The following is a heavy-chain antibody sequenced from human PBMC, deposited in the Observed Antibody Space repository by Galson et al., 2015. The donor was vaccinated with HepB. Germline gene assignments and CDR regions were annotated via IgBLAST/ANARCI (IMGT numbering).Heavy chain of an antibody. D-gene: IGHD6-19*01. Sequence: SVKVSCKASGYTFSRDGMSWVRQAPGQGLEWMGWISTNTGNPTYAQAFTGRFVFSLDTSVSTAYLQISSLTAEDTAVYYCARSDNSGWYFPSFDSWGQGTLVTVSS. V-gene: IGHV7-4-1*02. J-gene: IGHJ4*02. CDR3: ARSDNSGWYFPSFDS. CDR1: GYTFSRDG. CDR2: ISTNTGNP.